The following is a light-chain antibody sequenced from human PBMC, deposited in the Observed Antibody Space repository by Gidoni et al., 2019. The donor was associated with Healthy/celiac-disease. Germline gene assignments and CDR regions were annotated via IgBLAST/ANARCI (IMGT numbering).Light chain of an antibody. V-gene: IGKV3-15*01. CDR3: QQYNNWPPWT. J-gene: IGKJ1*01. CDR1: QSVSSN. CDR2: GAS. Sequence: ERVMTQSQATLSVSPGERATLSCRARQSVSSNLAWYQQKPGQAPRLLLYGASTRATGIPARFSGSGSGTEFTLTISSLQSEDFAVYYCQQYNNWPPWTFGQGTKVEIK.